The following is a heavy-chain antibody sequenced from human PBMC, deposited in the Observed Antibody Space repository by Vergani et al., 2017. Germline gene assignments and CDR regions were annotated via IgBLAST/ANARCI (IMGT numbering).Heavy chain of an antibody. J-gene: IGHJ4*02. CDR3: ARDLVPTDFEEPGPLY. D-gene: IGHD1-14*01. Sequence: QVQLVQSGAEVKKPGSSVKVSCKASGGTFSSYAISWVRQAPGQGLEWMGGIIPIFGTANYAQKFQGRVTITADKSTSTAYMELSSLRSEDTAVYYCARDLVPTDFEEPGPLYWGQGTLVTVSS. V-gene: IGHV1-69*06. CDR2: IIPIFGTA. CDR1: GGTFSSYA.